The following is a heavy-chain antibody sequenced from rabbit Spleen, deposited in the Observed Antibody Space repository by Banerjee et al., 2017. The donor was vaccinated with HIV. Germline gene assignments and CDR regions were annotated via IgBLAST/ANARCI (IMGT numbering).Heavy chain of an antibody. V-gene: IGHV1S45*01. CDR3: VRGASSSGYYSL. J-gene: IGHJ6*01. Sequence: QQQLEESGGDLVKPGGTLTLTCTASGFTFSSSDWICWVRQAPGKGLEWIAYIFTGSSGSTYYASWAKGRFTISKTSSTTVTLQMTSLTAADTATYFCVRGASSSGYYSLWGPGTLVTVS. CDR2: IFTGSSGST. D-gene: IGHD1-1*01. CDR1: GFTFSSSDW.